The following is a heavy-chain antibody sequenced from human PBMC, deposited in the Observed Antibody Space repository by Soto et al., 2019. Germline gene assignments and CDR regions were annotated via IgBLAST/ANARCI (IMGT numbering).Heavy chain of an antibody. CDR3: ERGRGYSRIVGATIYYYYYGMDV. D-gene: IGHD1-26*01. CDR2: INHSGST. V-gene: IGHV4-34*01. Sequence: PSETLSLTCAVYGGSFSGYYWSWIRQPPGKGLEWIGEINHSGSTNYNPSLKSRVTISVDTSNNQFALKLSSVTAADTAVYYCERGRGYSRIVGATIYYYYYGMDVWGQGTTVTVSS. CDR1: GGSFSGYY. J-gene: IGHJ6*02.